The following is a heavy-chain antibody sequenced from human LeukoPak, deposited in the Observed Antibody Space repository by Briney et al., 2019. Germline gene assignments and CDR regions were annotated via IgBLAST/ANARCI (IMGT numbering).Heavy chain of an antibody. CDR2: IYSGGST. D-gene: IGHD6-6*01. CDR3: AREAGIAARSGAFDI. J-gene: IGHJ3*02. Sequence: GGSLRLSCAASGFTVSSNYMSWVRQAPGKGLEWVSVIYSGGSTYYADSVKGRFTISRDNSKNTLYLQMNSLRAEDTAVYYCAREAGIAARSGAFDIWGQGTMVTVSS. V-gene: IGHV3-53*01. CDR1: GFTVSSNY.